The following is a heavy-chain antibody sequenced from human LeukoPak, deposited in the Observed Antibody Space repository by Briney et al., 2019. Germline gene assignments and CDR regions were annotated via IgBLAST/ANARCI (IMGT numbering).Heavy chain of an antibody. CDR2: IYYSGST. V-gene: IGHV4-59*01. CDR1: GGSISSYY. CDR3: APPPSRAYYYGMDV. Sequence: PSETLSLTCTVSGGSISSYYWSWIRQPPGKGLEWIGYIYYSGSTSYNPSLKSRVTISVDTSKNQFSLRLSSVTAADTAVYYCAPPPSRAYYYGMDVWGQGTTVTVSS. J-gene: IGHJ6*02.